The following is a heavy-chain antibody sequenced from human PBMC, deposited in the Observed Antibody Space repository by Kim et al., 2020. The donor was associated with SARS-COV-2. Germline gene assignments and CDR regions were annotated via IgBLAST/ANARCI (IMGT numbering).Heavy chain of an antibody. CDR1: GFTFSDYY. D-gene: IGHD3-22*01. CDR2: ISSSGSSI. J-gene: IGHJ4*02. CDR3: ARVRVSITLIVVVREPPDY. Sequence: GGSLRLSCAASGFTFSDYYMSWIRQAPGKGLEWVSYISSSGSSIYYADSVKGRFTISRDNAKKSLYLQMNSLRAEDTAVYYCARVRVSITLIVVVREPPDYWGQETLVTVSS. V-gene: IGHV3-11*01.